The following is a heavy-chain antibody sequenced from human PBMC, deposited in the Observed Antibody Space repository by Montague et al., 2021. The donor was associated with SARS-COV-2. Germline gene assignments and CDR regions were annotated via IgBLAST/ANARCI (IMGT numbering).Heavy chain of an antibody. V-gene: IGHV4-39*01. D-gene: IGHD1-20*01. CDR1: GGSISSSSYY. CDR3: ARRVTGTTVHYYYYGMDV. Sequence: SETLSLTCTVSGGSISSSSYYWGWIRQPPGKGLEWIGSIYYSGSTYYNPSLKSRVTTSVDTSKNQFSLKQSSVTAADTAVYYCARRVTGTTVHYYYYGMDVWGQGTTVTVSS. J-gene: IGHJ6*02. CDR2: IYYSGST.